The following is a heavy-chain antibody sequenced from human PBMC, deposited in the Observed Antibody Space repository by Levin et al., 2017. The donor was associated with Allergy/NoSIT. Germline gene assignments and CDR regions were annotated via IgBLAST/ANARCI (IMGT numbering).Heavy chain of an antibody. Sequence: ASVKVSCKASGYTFTSFEVHWVRQVTGQGLEWMGWMNPNSGNTGYAQKFKGRVTMTRSTSISTAYMELSSLRSEDTAVYYCARGEPRSSFHFWGQGTLVTVSS. CDR3: ARGEPRSSFHF. V-gene: IGHV1-8*01. D-gene: IGHD6-6*01. CDR2: MNPNSGNT. J-gene: IGHJ4*02. CDR1: GYTFTSFE.